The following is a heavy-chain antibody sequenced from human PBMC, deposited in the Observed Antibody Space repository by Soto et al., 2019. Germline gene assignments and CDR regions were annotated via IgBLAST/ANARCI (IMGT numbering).Heavy chain of an antibody. V-gene: IGHV1-46*03. CDR3: ARGLGSGDY. J-gene: IGHJ4*02. D-gene: IGHD6-25*01. Sequence: ASVKVSCKASGYTFTSYGISWVRQAPGQGLEWMGIINPNGGSTNYAHNFQGRVTITRDTSTSTVYMDLGSLRSEDTAVYYCARGLGSGDYWGRGTLVTVSS. CDR2: INPNGGST. CDR1: GYTFTSYG.